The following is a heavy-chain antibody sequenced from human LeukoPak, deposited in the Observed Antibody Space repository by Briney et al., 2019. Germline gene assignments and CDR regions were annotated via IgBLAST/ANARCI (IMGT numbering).Heavy chain of an antibody. CDR2: VSYNGNTE. Sequence: GGSLRLSCVASRFTFSRYAMHWVRQAPGKGLEWVAALVSYNGNTEYYADTVKGRFTVSRDNSKNTLYLQMNGLRLEDTAVYYCARGRDYDRTGYLDYWGQGTLVTVSS. J-gene: IGHJ4*02. V-gene: IGHV3-30-3*01. CDR1: RFTFSRYA. CDR3: ARGRDYDRTGYLDY. D-gene: IGHD3-22*01.